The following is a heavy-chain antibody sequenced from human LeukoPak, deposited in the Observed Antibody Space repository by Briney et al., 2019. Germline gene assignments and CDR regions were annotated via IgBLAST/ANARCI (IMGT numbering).Heavy chain of an antibody. J-gene: IGHJ4*02. D-gene: IGHD1-7*01. V-gene: IGHV2-70*11. CDR1: GFSLNTSGMC. CDR2: IDWDGDK. Sequence: ESGPALVKPTQTLRLTCAFSGFSLNTSGMCVSWIRQPPGKALEWLARIDWDGDKYYSRSLETRLTISKDTSRNQVVLTMTNLDPVDTATYFCARSRGATGTTDSWGQGTLVTVSS. CDR3: ARSRGATGTTDS.